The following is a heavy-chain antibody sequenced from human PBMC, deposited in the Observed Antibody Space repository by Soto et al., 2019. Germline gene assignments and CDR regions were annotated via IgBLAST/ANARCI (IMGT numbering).Heavy chain of an antibody. J-gene: IGHJ5*02. V-gene: IGHV3-30*03. CDR3: ARDPHYDFWSGYYTAGRRGWFDP. CDR2: ISYDGSNK. Sequence: PGGSLRLACAASGFTLTYYGMHWVRQAPGKGLEWVAVISYDGSNKYYADSVKGRFTISRDNSKNTLYLQMNSLRAEDTAVYYSARDPHYDFWSGYYTAGRRGWFDPWGQGTLVTVSS. CDR1: GFTLTYYG. D-gene: IGHD3-3*01.